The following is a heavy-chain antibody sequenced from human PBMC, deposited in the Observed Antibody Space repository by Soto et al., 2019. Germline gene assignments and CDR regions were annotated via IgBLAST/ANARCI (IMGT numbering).Heavy chain of an antibody. CDR2: ISGSGGST. CDR1: GFTFSSYA. V-gene: IGHV3-23*01. Sequence: PGGSLRLSCAASGFTFSSYAMSWVRQAPGKGLEWVSAISGSGGSTYYADSVKGRFTISRDNSKNTLYLQMNSLRAEDTAVYYCAKVRFGYCSSTSCPNWFDPWGQGTLVTVSS. CDR3: AKVRFGYCSSTSCPNWFDP. J-gene: IGHJ5*02. D-gene: IGHD2-2*03.